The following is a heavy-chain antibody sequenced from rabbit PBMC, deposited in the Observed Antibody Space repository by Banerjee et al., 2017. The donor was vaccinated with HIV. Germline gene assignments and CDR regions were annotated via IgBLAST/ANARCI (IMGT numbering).Heavy chain of an antibody. CDR1: GFDFSSNA. CDR2: IYNGDGST. CDR3: ARSTSNSYYFTRLDL. D-gene: IGHD1-1*01. J-gene: IGHJ3*01. Sequence: QEQLEESGGGPVQPEGSLTLTCKASGFDFSSNAMWWVRQAPGKRPEWIACIYNGDGSTYYASWAKGRFTISKTSSTTVTLQMTSLTAADTATYFSARSTSNSYYFTRLDLWGPGTLVTVS. V-gene: IGHV1S47*01.